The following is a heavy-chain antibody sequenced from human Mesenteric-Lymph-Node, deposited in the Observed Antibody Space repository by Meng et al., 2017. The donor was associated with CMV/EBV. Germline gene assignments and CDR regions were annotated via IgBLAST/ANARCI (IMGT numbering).Heavy chain of an antibody. CDR2: IYYSGST. J-gene: IGHJ4*02. Sequence: SETLSLTCTVSGGSISSSSYYWGWIRQPPGKGLEWIGSIYYSGSTYYNPSLKSRVTISVDTSKNQFSLKLSSVTAADTAVYYCARGGPVVPAALLDYWARERWSPSPQ. CDR3: ARGGPVVPAALLDY. V-gene: IGHV4-39*07. D-gene: IGHD2-2*01. CDR1: GGSISSSSYY.